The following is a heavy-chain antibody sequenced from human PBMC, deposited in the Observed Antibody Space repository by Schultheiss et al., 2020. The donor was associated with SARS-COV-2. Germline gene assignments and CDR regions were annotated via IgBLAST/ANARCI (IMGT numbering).Heavy chain of an antibody. V-gene: IGHV3-21*01. CDR2: ISSSSSYI. CDR3: VSDYGDYPDY. D-gene: IGHD4-17*01. J-gene: IGHJ4*02. Sequence: GGSLRLSCAASGFTFSSYSMNWVRQAPGKGLEWVSSISSSSSYIYYADSVKGRFTISRDNSKNTLYLQMNSLRAEDTAVYYCVSDYGDYPDYWGQGTLVTVSS. CDR1: GFTFSSYS.